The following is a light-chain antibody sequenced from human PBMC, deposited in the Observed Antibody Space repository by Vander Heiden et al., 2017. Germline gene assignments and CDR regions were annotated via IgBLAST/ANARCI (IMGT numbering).Light chain of an antibody. V-gene: IGLV2-23*01. CDR3: CSYATSSTYV. CDR1: RSDVGSYNL. J-gene: IGLJ1*01. CDR2: EGS. Sequence: QSALTQPAPVSGSPGQSITISGTGTRSDVGSYNLVSWYQQHPGKAPKLMIYEGSKRPSGVSNRFSGSKSGNTASLTISGLQAEDEADYYCCSYATSSTYVFGTGTKVTVL.